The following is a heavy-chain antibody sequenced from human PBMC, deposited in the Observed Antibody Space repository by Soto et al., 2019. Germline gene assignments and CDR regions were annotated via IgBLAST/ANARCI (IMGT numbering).Heavy chain of an antibody. J-gene: IGHJ6*02. CDR1: GYTFSTSG. CDR3: AREGPRPYYYYGMDV. D-gene: IGHD6-6*01. V-gene: IGHV1-18*01. CDR2: ISTYNGDA. Sequence: QAQLEQSGAEVKKPGASVMVSCKSSGYTFSTSGISWVRQAPGQGLEWMGWISTYNGDANYAQRFQGRVTMTTDTSTSTTFMELRSLRSDDTAVYYCAREGPRPYYYYGMDVWGQGTTVTVSS.